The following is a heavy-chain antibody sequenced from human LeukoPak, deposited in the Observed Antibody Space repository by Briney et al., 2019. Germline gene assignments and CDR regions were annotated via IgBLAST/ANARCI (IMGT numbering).Heavy chain of an antibody. J-gene: IGHJ6*03. CDR2: INHSGST. CDR3: ARGLPYYDFWSGSYYYYYMDV. D-gene: IGHD3-3*01. CDR1: GGSFSGYY. V-gene: IGHV4-34*01. Sequence: PSETLSLTCAVYGGSFSGYYWSWIRQPPGKGLEWIGEINHSGSTNYNPSLKSRVTISVDTSKDQFSLKLSSVTAADTAVYYCARGLPYYDFWSGSYYYYYMDVWGKGTTVTVSS.